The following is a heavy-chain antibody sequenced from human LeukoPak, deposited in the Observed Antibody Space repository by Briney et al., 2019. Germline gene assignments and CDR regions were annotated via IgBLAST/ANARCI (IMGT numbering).Heavy chain of an antibody. CDR3: ARQEYSSGWYSAFDI. D-gene: IGHD6-19*01. J-gene: IGHJ3*02. V-gene: IGHV4-59*01. Sequence: SSETLSLTCTVSGDSISLYYWSWIRQPPGKGLEWIGYIYYTGSTKSNPSLKSRVTISVDTSKNQFSLKLSSVTAADTAVYYCARQEYSSGWYSAFDIWGQGTMVAVSS. CDR2: IYYTGST. CDR1: GDSISLYY.